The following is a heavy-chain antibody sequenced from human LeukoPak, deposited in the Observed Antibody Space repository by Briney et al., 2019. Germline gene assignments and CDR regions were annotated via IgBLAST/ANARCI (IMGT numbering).Heavy chain of an antibody. CDR3: AKGSMTTCGGVSAPYYYSYGMDV. D-gene: IGHD3-16*01. Sequence: ASVKVSCKASGYTFTSYDIKWVRQATGQGLEWMGWMNPNSGNTGYAQKFQGRVTMTRSTSISTAYMELSSLRSEDTAVYYCAKGSMTTCGGVSAPYYYSYGMDVWGQATTVTVSS. CDR2: MNPNSGNT. V-gene: IGHV1-8*01. CDR1: GYTFTSYD. J-gene: IGHJ6*02.